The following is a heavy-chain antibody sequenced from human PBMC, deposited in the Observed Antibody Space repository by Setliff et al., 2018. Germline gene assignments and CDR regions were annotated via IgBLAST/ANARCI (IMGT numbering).Heavy chain of an antibody. J-gene: IGHJ4*02. V-gene: IGHV4-34*01. CDR1: GGSFSGYY. CDR2: INHSGST. D-gene: IGHD3-3*01. CDR3: ARRYNFWSGYFDY. Sequence: PSETLSLTCTVYGGSFSGYYWSWIRQPPGKGLEWIGEINHSGSTNYNPSLKSRVTISVDTSKNQFSLKLSSGTAADTAVYYCARRYNFWSGYFDYWGQGTLVTVSS.